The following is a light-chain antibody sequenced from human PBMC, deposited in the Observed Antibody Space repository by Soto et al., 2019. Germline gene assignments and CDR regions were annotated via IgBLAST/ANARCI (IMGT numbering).Light chain of an antibody. CDR3: QQANSFPLT. Sequence: DIQMTQTPSSLSASVGYRVTITCRASHSISRYLNLYQQKPGKAPKLLIYAASSLQSGVPSRFSGSGSGTDFTLTISSLQPEDFATYYCQQANSFPLTFGGGTKVDIK. J-gene: IGKJ4*01. V-gene: IGKV1-39*01. CDR2: AAS. CDR1: HSISRY.